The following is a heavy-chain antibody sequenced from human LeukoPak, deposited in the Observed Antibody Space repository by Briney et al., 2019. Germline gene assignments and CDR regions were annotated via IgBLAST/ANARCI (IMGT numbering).Heavy chain of an antibody. CDR2: IKQDGSER. CDR3: ATSSASSGND. CDR1: GFIFSNRW. J-gene: IGHJ4*02. D-gene: IGHD3-22*01. Sequence: GGSLRLSCAASGFIFSNRWMSWVRQAPGKGLEWVANIKQDGSERYYVDSVKGRFTISRDNAKNSLYLEMNSLRVADTALYYCATSSASSGNDWGQGTLVTVSS. V-gene: IGHV3-7*01.